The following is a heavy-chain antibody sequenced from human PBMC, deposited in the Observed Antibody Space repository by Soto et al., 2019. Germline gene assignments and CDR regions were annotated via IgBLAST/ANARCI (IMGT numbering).Heavy chain of an antibody. CDR1: NGSISGFY. Sequence: SETLSLTCSVSNGSISGFYWTWIRQPPGKILEWIGYIHYSGRTDYNPSLTSRATMSVDASKNQFSLNLKSITAADTAVYYCVRVGVGIGNHFDSWGRGTLVTVSS. CDR3: VRVGVGIGNHFDS. J-gene: IGHJ4*02. D-gene: IGHD1-26*01. V-gene: IGHV4-59*12. CDR2: IHYSGRT.